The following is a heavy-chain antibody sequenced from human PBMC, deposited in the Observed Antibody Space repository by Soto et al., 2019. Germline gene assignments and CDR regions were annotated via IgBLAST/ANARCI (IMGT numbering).Heavy chain of an antibody. CDR2: SSAYNGNT. Sequence: QVQLVQSGAEVKKPGASVKVSCKASGYTFTSYGISWVRQAPGQGLEWMGWSSAYNGNTNYAQKLQGRVTRTTDQATSTAYMELRSLRSDDTAVYYCARDRGAYGMDVWGQGTTVTVSS. CDR3: ARDRGAYGMDV. CDR1: GYTFTSYG. V-gene: IGHV1-18*01. J-gene: IGHJ6*02.